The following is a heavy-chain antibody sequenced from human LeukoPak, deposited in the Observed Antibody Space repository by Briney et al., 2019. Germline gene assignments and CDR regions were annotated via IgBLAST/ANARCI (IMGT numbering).Heavy chain of an antibody. V-gene: IGHV1-24*01. D-gene: IGHD5-12*01. Sequence: VASVKVSCKVSGYTLTELSMNWVRQAPGKGLEWMGGFDPEDGETFYAQKFQGRVNMTEDTSTDTAYIELSSLRSEDTAVYYCSTNLMATIDHWGQGTLVTVSS. CDR2: FDPEDGET. J-gene: IGHJ5*02. CDR1: GYTLTELS. CDR3: STNLMATIDH.